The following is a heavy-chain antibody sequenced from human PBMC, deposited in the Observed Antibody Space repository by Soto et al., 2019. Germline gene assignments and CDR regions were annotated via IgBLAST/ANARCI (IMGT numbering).Heavy chain of an antibody. CDR1: GDSIHNYY. V-gene: IGHV4-59*01. CDR2: IYDSGST. Sequence: PSETLSLTCTVSGDSIHNYYWTWIRQPPGKGLEWIGYIYDSGSTSYNPSLKSRLTMPVDTSKNQFSLKLKSVTAADTAVYYCARGTKYYYQGMDVWGQGTTVTVSS. J-gene: IGHJ6*02. CDR3: ARGTKYYYQGMDV.